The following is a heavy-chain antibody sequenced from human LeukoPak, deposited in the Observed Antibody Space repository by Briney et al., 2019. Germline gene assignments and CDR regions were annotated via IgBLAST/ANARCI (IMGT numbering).Heavy chain of an antibody. V-gene: IGHV6-1*01. CDR2: PDYKSKWHN. Sequence: SQTLSLTCAISGDGLSVSSDVWNWVRQSPSRGLEWLGRPDYKSKWHNDYAVSVKSRITISPDTSKNQFSLHLNSVTPEYTAVYYCARDADWGYDAYDIWGQGKMVTVSS. CDR1: GDGLSVSSDV. J-gene: IGHJ3*02. D-gene: IGHD7-27*01. CDR3: ARDADWGYDAYDI.